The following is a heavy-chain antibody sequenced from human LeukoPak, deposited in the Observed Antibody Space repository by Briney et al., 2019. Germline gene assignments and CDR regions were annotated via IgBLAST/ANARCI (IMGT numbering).Heavy chain of an antibody. Sequence: GASVKVSCKASGGTFSSYAISWVRQAPGQGLEWMGRIIPIFGTANYAQKFQGRVTITTDESTSTAYMELSSLRSEDTAVYYCAREPYGSGIQPVDYWGQGTLVTVSS. V-gene: IGHV1-69*05. D-gene: IGHD3-10*01. CDR1: GGTFSSYA. CDR3: AREPYGSGIQPVDY. CDR2: IIPIFGTA. J-gene: IGHJ4*02.